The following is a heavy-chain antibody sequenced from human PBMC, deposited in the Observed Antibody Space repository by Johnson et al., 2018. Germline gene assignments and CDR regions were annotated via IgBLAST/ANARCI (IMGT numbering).Heavy chain of an antibody. CDR2: ISSSGSTI. D-gene: IGHD3-9*01. Sequence: QVQLVQSGGGLVKPGGSXRLSCAASGFTFSDYYMSWIRQAPGKGLAWVSYISSSGSTIYYADSVMVRFTISRDNAKNSLYLQMQSLRAEDTAVYYCASQLRYFADDAFDIWGQGTMVTVSS. CDR3: ASQLRYFADDAFDI. J-gene: IGHJ3*02. V-gene: IGHV3-11*04. CDR1: GFTFSDYY.